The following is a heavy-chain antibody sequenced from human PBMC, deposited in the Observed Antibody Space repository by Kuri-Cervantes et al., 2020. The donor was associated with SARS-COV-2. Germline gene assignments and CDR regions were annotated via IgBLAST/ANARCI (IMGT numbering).Heavy chain of an antibody. V-gene: IGHV3-47*02. CDR2: IGTGGDT. CDR3: ARSQGEWDLLVPIAY. J-gene: IGHJ4*02. Sequence: GESLKISCAASGFAFSSYVLHWVRRAPGKGPEWVSAIGTGGDTYYADSVKGRFTISRDNSKNTLYLQMNNLRADDTAVYYCARSQGEWDLLVPIAYWGRGTLVTVSS. CDR1: GFAFSSYV. D-gene: IGHD1-26*01.